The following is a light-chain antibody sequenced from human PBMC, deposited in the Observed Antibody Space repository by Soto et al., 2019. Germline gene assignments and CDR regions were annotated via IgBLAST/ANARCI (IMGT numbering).Light chain of an antibody. Sequence: EIVMTQSPATLSVSPGERATLSCRANQSVSSNLAWYQQKPGQAPRLVLLRIFTRAIGVPARFSGSGSETEITLTISGLQSEYSGVYYGLHHYAWPWTFGQGTKVEIK. V-gene: IGKV3-15*01. J-gene: IGKJ1*01. CDR3: LHHYAWPWT. CDR1: QSVSSN. CDR2: RIF.